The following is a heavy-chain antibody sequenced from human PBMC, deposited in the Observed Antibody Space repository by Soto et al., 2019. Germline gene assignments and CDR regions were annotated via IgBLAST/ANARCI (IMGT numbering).Heavy chain of an antibody. CDR2: IYYSGST. J-gene: IGHJ4*02. CDR3: ARDMGYYGSGSRHAFDY. Sequence: SETLSLTCTVSSGSISSGDYYWSWIRHPPGKGLEWIGYIYYSGSTYYNPSLKSRVTISVDTSKNQFSLKLSSVTAADTAVYYCARDMGYYGSGSRHAFDYWGQGTLVTVSS. CDR1: SGSISSGDYY. V-gene: IGHV4-30-4*01. D-gene: IGHD3-10*01.